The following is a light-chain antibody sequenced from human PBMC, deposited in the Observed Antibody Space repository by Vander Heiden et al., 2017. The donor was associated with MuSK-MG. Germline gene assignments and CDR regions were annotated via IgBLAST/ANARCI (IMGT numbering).Light chain of an antibody. CDR3: SSYTSSSTVV. V-gene: IGLV2-14*04. CDR1: SSDVGGYNY. J-gene: IGLJ2*01. CDR2: DVS. Sequence: PGQSITISCTGTSSDVGGYNYVSWYQQHPGKAPKLMIYDVSNRPSGVSNRFSGSKSGNTASLTISGLQAEDEADYYCSSYTSSSTVVFGGGTKLTGL.